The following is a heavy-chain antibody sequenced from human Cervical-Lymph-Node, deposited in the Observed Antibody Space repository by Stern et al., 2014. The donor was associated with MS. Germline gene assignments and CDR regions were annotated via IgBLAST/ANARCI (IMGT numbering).Heavy chain of an antibody. CDR3: AREWIYEVSWFDS. Sequence: QVQLQESGPGLVKPSQTLSLTCTVSGGSISSGSHYWSWIRQPAGTGLEWVGRIYSTGRVDYNPSFKGRVTMSVDTSKDQFSLELRSVTAADTAMYYCAREWIYEVSWFDSWGQGSLVIVSS. CDR2: IYSTGRV. J-gene: IGHJ5*01. CDR1: GGSISSGSHY. V-gene: IGHV4-61*02. D-gene: IGHD5/OR15-5a*01.